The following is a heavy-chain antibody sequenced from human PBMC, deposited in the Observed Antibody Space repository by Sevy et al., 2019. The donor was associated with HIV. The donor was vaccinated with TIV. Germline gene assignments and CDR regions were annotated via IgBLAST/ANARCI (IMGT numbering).Heavy chain of an antibody. J-gene: IGHJ4*02. CDR2: INGRGGST. Sequence: GGSLRLSCAASGFTFSSFAMSWVRQVPGKGLEWVSSINGRGGSTYYADSVKGRVTLSRDNSKNTLFLQMDSRRAEDTAIYYCARPTPRIAASSAAFFDYWGQGTLVTVSS. V-gene: IGHV3-23*01. CDR3: ARPTPRIAASSAAFFDY. CDR1: GFTFSSFA. D-gene: IGHD6-13*01.